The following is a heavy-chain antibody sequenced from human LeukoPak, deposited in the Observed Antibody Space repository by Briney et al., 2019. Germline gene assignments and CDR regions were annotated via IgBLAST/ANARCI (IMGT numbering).Heavy chain of an antibody. V-gene: IGHV3-30*02. CDR3: AKGSHVVGATGKDDAFDI. CDR1: GFTFSSYG. J-gene: IGHJ3*02. D-gene: IGHD1-26*01. CDR2: IRYDGSNK. Sequence: GGSLRLSCAASGFTFSSYGMHWVRQAPGKGLEWVAFIRYDGSNKYYADSVKGRFTISRDNSKNTLYLQMNSLRAEDTAVYYCAKGSHVVGATGKDDAFDIWGQGTMVTVSS.